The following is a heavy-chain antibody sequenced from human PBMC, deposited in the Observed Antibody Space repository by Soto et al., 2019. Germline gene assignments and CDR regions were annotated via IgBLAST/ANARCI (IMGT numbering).Heavy chain of an antibody. CDR2: IYYSGST. V-gene: IGHV4-59*01. CDR3: ARGFDPNNGGVLWFGDPRTPNWFDP. Sequence: SETLSLTCTVSGGSISSYYWSWIRQPPGKGLEWIGYIYYSGSTNYNPSLKSRVTISVDTSKNHFSLKLSSLTAADTAVYYCARGFDPNNGGVLWFGDPRTPNWFDPWGQGTLVTVSS. D-gene: IGHD3-10*01. CDR1: GGSISSYY. J-gene: IGHJ5*02.